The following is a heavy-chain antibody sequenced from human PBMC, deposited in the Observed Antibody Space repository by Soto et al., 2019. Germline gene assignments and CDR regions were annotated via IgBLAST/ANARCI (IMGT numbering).Heavy chain of an antibody. J-gene: IGHJ3*02. CDR1: GFTFGDYI. Sequence: PGGSLRLSCAASGFTFGDYIMNWVRQAPGRGLEWVASISHSGTYIFYADSVKGRFTISRDNAKDSLYLQMNSLRVEDTAIYYCASPRDYCVSTIHCFIAFDIWGQGTRVTVSS. CDR2: ISHSGTYI. CDR3: ASPRDYCVSTIHCFIAFDI. V-gene: IGHV3-21*01. D-gene: IGHD2-2*01.